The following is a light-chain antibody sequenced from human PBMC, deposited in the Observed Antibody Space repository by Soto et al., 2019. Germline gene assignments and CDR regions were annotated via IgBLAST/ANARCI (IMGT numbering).Light chain of an antibody. V-gene: IGLV2-23*01. CDR3: CSYGGRSILGV. CDR1: SSDVATYKF. CDR2: EGD. Sequence: QSALTQPAFVSGSPGQSITISCIATSSDVATYKFVSWYQQHPGKAPKLMIYEGDKRPSGVSNRFSGSESGNTASLTISGLQAEDEADYYCCSYGGRSILGVFGTGTKLTVL. J-gene: IGLJ1*01.